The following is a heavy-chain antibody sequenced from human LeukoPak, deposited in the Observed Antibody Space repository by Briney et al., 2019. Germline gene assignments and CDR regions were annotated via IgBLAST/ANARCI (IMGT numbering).Heavy chain of an antibody. CDR3: ARDRCSSTSCSPADRWYYGMDV. D-gene: IGHD2-2*01. V-gene: IGHV3-30-3*01. CDR2: ISYDGSNR. Sequence: GRSLRLSWAASGSTFSSYAIRWVRQAPGKGLEWVSVISYDGSNRYYADSVKGRFTISRDNSKNTLYLQMNSLRAEDTAVYSCARDRCSSTSCSPADRWYYGMDVWGQGPTVTVSS. CDR1: GSTFSSYA. J-gene: IGHJ6*02.